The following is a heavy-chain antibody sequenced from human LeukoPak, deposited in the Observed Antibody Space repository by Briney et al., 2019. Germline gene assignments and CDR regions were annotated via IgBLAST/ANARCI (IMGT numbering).Heavy chain of an antibody. CDR2: ISAYNGNT. CDR3: ARVRANWFDP. V-gene: IGHV1-18*01. CDR1: GYAFTSYG. J-gene: IGHJ5*02. Sequence: ASVKVSCKASGYAFTSYGINWLRQAPGQGLEWMGWISAYNGNTNYAQKLQGRVTMTTDTSTSTAYMELRSLRSDDTAVYYRARVRANWFDPWGQGTLVTVSS.